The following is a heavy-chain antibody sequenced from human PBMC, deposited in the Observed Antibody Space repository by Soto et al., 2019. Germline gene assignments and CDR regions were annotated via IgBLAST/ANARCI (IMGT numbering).Heavy chain of an antibody. CDR2: ISWNSGSI. V-gene: IGHV3-9*01. J-gene: IGHJ6*02. Sequence: GGSLKLSCASPGFSFHDYDTPWVQTVLGNGLEWVSGISWNSGSIGYADSVKGRFTISRDNAKNSLYLQMNSLRAEDTALYYCAKDRVSSGYEVYYYGMDVWGQGT. CDR1: GFSFHDYD. D-gene: IGHD3-22*01. CDR3: AKDRVSSGYEVYYYGMDV.